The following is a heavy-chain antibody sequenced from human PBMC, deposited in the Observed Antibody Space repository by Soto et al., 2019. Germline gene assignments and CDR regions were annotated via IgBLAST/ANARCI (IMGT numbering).Heavy chain of an antibody. CDR1: GFTFSNYA. V-gene: IGHV3-23*01. D-gene: IGHD3-16*01. CDR2: ISGSGGRS. CDR3: AKAYFVWSSEQPYYFDY. Sequence: EVQLLDSGGGLVQPGGSLRLSCAASGFTFSNYAMTWVRQGPGKGLEWVSGISGSGGRSYYADSVKGRFTISRDNSKSTLYLQMNRRRAADPAVYYCAKAYFVWSSEQPYYFDYWGQGTLVTVSS. J-gene: IGHJ4*02.